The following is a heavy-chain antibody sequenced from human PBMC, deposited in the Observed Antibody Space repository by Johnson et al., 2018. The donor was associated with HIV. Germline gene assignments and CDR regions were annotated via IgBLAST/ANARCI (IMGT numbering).Heavy chain of an antibody. V-gene: IGHV3-11*04. J-gene: IGHJ3*01. Sequence: VQLVESGGGLVKPGGSLRLSCASSGFTFSDYYMSWIRQAPGKGLEWVSYISSSGSTIYYADSVKGRFTISRDNAKNSLYMQMNSLRAEDTAVYFCARGCRDCYACDAFDFWVRGTRVTVSS. CDR1: GFTFSDYY. D-gene: IGHD5-24*01. CDR2: ISSSGSTI. CDR3: ARGCRDCYACDAFDF.